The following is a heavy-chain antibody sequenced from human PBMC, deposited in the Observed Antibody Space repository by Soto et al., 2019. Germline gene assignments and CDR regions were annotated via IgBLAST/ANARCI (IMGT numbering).Heavy chain of an antibody. D-gene: IGHD4-4*01. V-gene: IGHV3-23*01. CDR3: AKSLHTATSFDY. J-gene: IGHJ4*02. CDR2: ISVSGDK. Sequence: PGGSLRLSCAASGFPFTSYAMNWVRQTPGRGPEWVSLISVSGDKYYADSVKGRFAISRDNSKDTVFLQMNSLRAEDTAVYYCAKSLHTATSFDYWGKG. CDR1: GFPFTSYA.